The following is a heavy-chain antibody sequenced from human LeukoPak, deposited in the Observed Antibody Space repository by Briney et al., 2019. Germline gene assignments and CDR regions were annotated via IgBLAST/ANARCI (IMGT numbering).Heavy chain of an antibody. V-gene: IGHV4-34*01. J-gene: IGHJ6*02. CDR3: ASGYRYYDFWSGPYGMDV. CDR1: GGSFSGYY. Sequence: PSETLSLTCAVYGGSFSGYYWSWFRQPPGKGRKWIGEFNHSGSTNYNPSLKSRVTISVDTSKNQFSLKLSSVTAADTAVYYCASGYRYYDFWSGPYGMDVWGQGTTVTVSS. CDR2: FNHSGST. D-gene: IGHD3-3*01.